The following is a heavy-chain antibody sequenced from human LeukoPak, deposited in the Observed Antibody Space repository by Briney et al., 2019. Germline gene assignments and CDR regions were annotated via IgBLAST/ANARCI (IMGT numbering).Heavy chain of an antibody. D-gene: IGHD4-17*01. V-gene: IGHV3-23*01. CDR1: GFTFSSYA. J-gene: IGHJ4*02. CDR2: ISGSGGST. CDR3: ARYGDYVSGEVDY. Sequence: GGSLRLSCAASGFTFSSYAVSWVRQAPGKGLEWVSAISGSGGSTYYADSVKGRFTISRDNSKNTLYLQMNSLRAEDTAVYYCARYGDYVSGEVDYWGQGTLVTVSS.